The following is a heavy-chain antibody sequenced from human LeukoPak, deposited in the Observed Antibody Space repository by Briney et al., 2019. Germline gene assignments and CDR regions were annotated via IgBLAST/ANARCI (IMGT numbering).Heavy chain of an antibody. CDR1: GFTFNRYW. CDR2: INGDGSTT. Sequence: GGSLTLPCAASGFTFNRYWMNWVRQAPGKGRVWVSRINGDGSTTNYADSVKGRFTISRDNAKKTLFLQMRSLRAEDSAVYYCLSGLIEEAGTSANCWGPGTLVTVSS. CDR3: LSGLIEEAGTSANC. D-gene: IGHD6-19*01. J-gene: IGHJ4*02. V-gene: IGHV3-74*01.